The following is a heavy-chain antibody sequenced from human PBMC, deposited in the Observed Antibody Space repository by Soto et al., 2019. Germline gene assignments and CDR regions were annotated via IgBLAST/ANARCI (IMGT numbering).Heavy chain of an antibody. CDR2: IDPRDSYT. Sequence: PVASLKISCKGSGYSFTNNWISWVRQMPGKGLEWMGRIDPRDSYTNYSPSFQGHVPITVDKSDNTSYLQWNTLMASDSAMYFCARSYSLPNSCNNGYFDYWGRGTLVTVSS. V-gene: IGHV5-10-1*01. CDR3: ARSYSLPNSCNNGYFDY. J-gene: IGHJ4*01. CDR1: GYSFTNNW. D-gene: IGHD2-2*02.